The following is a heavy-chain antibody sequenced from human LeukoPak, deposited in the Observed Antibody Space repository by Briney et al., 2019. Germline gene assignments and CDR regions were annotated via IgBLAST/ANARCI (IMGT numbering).Heavy chain of an antibody. CDR1: GGTFSSYA. Sequence: SVKVSCKASGGTFSSYAISWVRQAPGQGLEWMAGIIPGFATANYAQKFQGRVTITADECTSTAYMELSSLRSEETAVYYCARAGDCTNGVCYAQYYFDYWGQGTLVTVSS. J-gene: IGHJ4*02. V-gene: IGHV1-69*01. CDR3: ARAGDCTNGVCYAQYYFDY. D-gene: IGHD2-8*01. CDR2: IIPGFATA.